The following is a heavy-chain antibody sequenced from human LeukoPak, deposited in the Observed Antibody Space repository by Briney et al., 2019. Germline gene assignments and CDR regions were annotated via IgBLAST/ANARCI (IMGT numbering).Heavy chain of an antibody. J-gene: IGHJ4*02. CDR2: IYYSGST. D-gene: IGHD1-26*01. CDR1: GGSISSSSYY. CDR3: ASTGVGAIPPYFDY. Sequence: PSETLSLTCTVSGGSISSSSYYWGWIRQPPGKGLEWIGSIYYSGSTYYNPSLKSRVTISVDTSKNQFSLKLSSVTAADTAVYYCASTGVGAIPPYFDYWGQGTLVTVSS. V-gene: IGHV4-39*07.